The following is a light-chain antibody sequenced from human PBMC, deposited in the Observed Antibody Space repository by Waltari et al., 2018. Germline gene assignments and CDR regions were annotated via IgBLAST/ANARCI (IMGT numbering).Light chain of an antibody. Sequence: QSVLTQPPSVSGAPGQRVTISCSGSSSNIGAGYDVYWYQQLPGTAPKLRISDGDRRASGVPDRFSASKSGSAASLAISGLQAEDEADYYCQSYDTNLRAVFGGGTRLTVL. CDR3: QSYDTNLRAV. CDR1: SSNIGAGYD. CDR2: DGD. V-gene: IGLV1-40*01. J-gene: IGLJ3*02.